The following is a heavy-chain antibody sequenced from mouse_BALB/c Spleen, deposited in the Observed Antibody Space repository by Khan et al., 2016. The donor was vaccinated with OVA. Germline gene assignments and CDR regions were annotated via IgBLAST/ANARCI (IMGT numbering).Heavy chain of an antibody. V-gene: IGHV1-4*01. CDR1: GYTFTSYT. Sequence: VELVESGAELARPGASVKMSCKASGYTFTSYTMHWVKQRPGQGLEWIGYINPSSGYTQYNQKFKDKATLPADKSSSTAYMQLSRLTSEDSAVYYCARTHERWGQGTTLTVSS. CDR3: ARTHER. J-gene: IGHJ2*01. CDR2: INPSSGYT.